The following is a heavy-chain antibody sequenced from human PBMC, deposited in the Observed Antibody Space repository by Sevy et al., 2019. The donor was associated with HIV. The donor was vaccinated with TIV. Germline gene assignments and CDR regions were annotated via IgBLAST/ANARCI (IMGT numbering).Heavy chain of an antibody. J-gene: IGHJ6*03. CDR3: AKAYSSGWYYYYMDV. Sequence: GGSLRLSCAASGFTFSSYAMSWVRQAPGKGLEWVSAFSGSGGSTYYADSVKGRFTISRDNSKNTLYLQMNSLRAEDTAVYYCAKAYSSGWYYYYMDVWGKGTTVTVSS. CDR1: GFTFSSYA. D-gene: IGHD6-19*01. V-gene: IGHV3-23*01. CDR2: FSGSGGST.